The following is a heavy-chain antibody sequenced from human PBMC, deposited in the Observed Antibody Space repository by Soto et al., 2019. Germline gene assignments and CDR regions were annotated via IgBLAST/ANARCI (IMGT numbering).Heavy chain of an antibody. Sequence: QVQRQESGPGLVKPSESLSLTCTVSGGSIDSSTYYWGWIRQPPGKGLEWIGSIFYNGNTFYNPSLKSRITISVDTSKNQFSLKLSSVTAADTAVYYCARHSTGYYYSWFDPWGQGTLVTVSS. J-gene: IGHJ5*02. CDR1: GGSIDSSTYY. CDR3: ARHSTGYYYSWFDP. D-gene: IGHD3-22*01. V-gene: IGHV4-39*01. CDR2: IFYNGNT.